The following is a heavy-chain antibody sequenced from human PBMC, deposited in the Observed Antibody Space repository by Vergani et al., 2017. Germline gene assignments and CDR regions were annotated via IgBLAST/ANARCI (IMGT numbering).Heavy chain of an antibody. CDR1: GFTFSSYG. V-gene: IGHV3-33*01. D-gene: IGHD3-10*01. Sequence: QVQLVESGGGVVQPGRSLRLSCAASGFTFSSYGMHWVRQAPGKGLEWVAVIWYDGSNKYYADSVKGRVTISRDNSKHTLYLQMNSLRAEDTAVFYCARGSRLGYYYGMDVWGQGTTVTVSS. J-gene: IGHJ6*02. CDR3: ARGSRLGYYYGMDV. CDR2: IWYDGSNK.